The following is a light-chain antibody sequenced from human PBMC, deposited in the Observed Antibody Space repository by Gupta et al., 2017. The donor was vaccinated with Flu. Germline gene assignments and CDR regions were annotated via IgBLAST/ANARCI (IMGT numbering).Light chain of an antibody. V-gene: IGLV8-61*01. CDR3: SSYVGGFSWV. Sequence: TVTITWAGTASPVGTDYYPTWHQQAPGQAPSRLIYDTNKRSAGVPDRFSGSSPGSKASLTISGPQADDECDYYCSSYVGGFSWVFGGGTKLTVL. J-gene: IGLJ3*02. CDR1: ASPVGTDYY. CDR2: DTN.